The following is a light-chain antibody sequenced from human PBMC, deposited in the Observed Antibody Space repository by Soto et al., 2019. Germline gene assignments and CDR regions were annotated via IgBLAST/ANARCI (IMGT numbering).Light chain of an antibody. J-gene: IGLJ2*01. V-gene: IGLV3-21*02. CDR3: QVYDSTSDHVV. CDR2: DDS. Sequence: SYELAQPPSVSVAPGLTAGITCGGDNIGGKSVHWYQQRPGQAPVLVVYDDSDRPSGIPERFSGSNSGNTATLTISGVEAGDESDYYCQVYDSTSDHVVFGGGTKLTVL. CDR1: NIGGKS.